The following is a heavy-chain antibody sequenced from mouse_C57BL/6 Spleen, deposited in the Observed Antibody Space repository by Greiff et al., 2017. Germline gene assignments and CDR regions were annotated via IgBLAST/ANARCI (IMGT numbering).Heavy chain of an antibody. V-gene: IGHV1-59*01. CDR1: GYTFTSYW. CDR3: ARGDYDLYYFDY. CDR2: IDPSDSYT. Sequence: QVQLQQSGAELVRPGTSVKLSCKASGYTFTSYWMHWVKQRPGQGLEWIGVIDPSDSYTNYNQKFKGKATLTVDTSSSTAYMQLSSLTSEDSAVYYCARGDYDLYYFDYWGQGTTLTVSS. J-gene: IGHJ2*01. D-gene: IGHD2-4*01.